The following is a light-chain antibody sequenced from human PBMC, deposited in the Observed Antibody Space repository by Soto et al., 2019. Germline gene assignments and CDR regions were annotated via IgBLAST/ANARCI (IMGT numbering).Light chain of an antibody. Sequence: QSVLTQPISVSGSPGQSITISCTGNSNDIGSYDYVCWYQQHPGKAPRLLIHGVHNRSPGISGRFSASMSGLTTTLTLSGLQAEDEADYYCPTFTANRVYLFRPGTKLTVL. CDR1: SNDIGSYDY. J-gene: IGLJ1*01. V-gene: IGLV2-14*01. CDR3: PTFTANRVYL. CDR2: GVH.